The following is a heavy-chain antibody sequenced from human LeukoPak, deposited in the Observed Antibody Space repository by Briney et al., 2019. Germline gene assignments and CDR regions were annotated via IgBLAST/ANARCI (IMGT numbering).Heavy chain of an antibody. D-gene: IGHD5-18*01. V-gene: IGHV3-23*01. CDR2: VSGSGGST. CDR1: AFTLRSYA. CDR3: AKGAASRGYTYVAN. Sequence: GGSLRLSCAASAFTLRSYAMIWVRQAPGKGLEWVSTVSGSGGSTYYADSVKGRFTISRDNSNNTLYLQMNSLRAKDTAVYYCAKGAASRGYTYVANWGQGTLVTVSS. J-gene: IGHJ4*02.